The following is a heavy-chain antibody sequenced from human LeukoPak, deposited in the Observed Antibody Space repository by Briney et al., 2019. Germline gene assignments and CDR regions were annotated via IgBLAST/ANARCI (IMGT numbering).Heavy chain of an antibody. Sequence: GGSLRLSCVASGFTFSVYAMSWVRQAPGKRLEWVSGISDSGGSTYYADSVKGRCTTSRDNAKNTVSLQMNNLRAEDTAVYFCARHDSFIPYWGQGTLVTVTS. J-gene: IGHJ4*02. CDR3: ARHDSFIPY. V-gene: IGHV3-23*01. D-gene: IGHD3-16*02. CDR1: GFTFSVYA. CDR2: ISDSGGST.